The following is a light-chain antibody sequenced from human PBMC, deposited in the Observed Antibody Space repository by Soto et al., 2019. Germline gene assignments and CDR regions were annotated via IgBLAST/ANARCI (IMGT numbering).Light chain of an antibody. J-gene: IGKJ2*01. CDR3: QQGSNWYT. CDR1: QSISSN. Sequence: EIVMTQSPDMLSVSPGERATLSCRVSQSISSNLAWYQQKPGQAPRLLIYDTSTRATSIPARFSGSGSGTEFTLTISGLQSEDFAVYYCQQGSNWYTFGQGTKLEIK. CDR2: DTS. V-gene: IGKV3-15*01.